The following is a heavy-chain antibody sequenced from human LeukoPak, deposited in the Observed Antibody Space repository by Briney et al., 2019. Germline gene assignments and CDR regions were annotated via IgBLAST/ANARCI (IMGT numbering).Heavy chain of an antibody. CDR3: ARVVTMVRGAHNWFDP. J-gene: IGHJ5*02. V-gene: IGHV4-59*01. CDR1: GGSLSSYY. Sequence: SETLSLTCTVSGGSLSSYYWSWIRQPPGTGLEWIGYIYYSGSTNYNPSLKSRVTISVDTSKNQFSRKRSSVTAADTAVYYCARVVTMVRGAHNWFDPCGQGTLVTVSS. D-gene: IGHD3-10*01. CDR2: IYYSGST.